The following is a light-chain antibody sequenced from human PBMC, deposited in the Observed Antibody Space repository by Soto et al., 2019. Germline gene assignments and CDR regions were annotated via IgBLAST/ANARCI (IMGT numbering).Light chain of an antibody. J-gene: IGLJ3*02. Sequence: QSALTQPASVSGSPGQSITISCTGTGSDIGNYNYVSWYQQYPGKAPKLMIYGVSNRPSGVSNRFSGSKSGNAASLTISGLQAEDEADYYCSSYAGGNNWVFGGGTKLTVL. CDR2: GVS. CDR3: SSYAGGNNWV. CDR1: GSDIGNYNY. V-gene: IGLV2-14*01.